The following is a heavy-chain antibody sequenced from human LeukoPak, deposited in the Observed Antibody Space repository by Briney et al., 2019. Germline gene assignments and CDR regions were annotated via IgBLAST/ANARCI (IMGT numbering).Heavy chain of an antibody. CDR1: GFTFDDYA. V-gene: IGHV3-9*01. J-gene: IGHJ4*02. CDR2: ISWNSGSI. CDR3: AKPPLGPKYYFDY. Sequence: PGGSLRLSCAASGFTFDDYAMHWVRQAPGKGLEWVSGISWNSGSIGYADSVKGRFTISRDNAKNSLYLQMNSLRAEDTAVYYCAKPPLGPKYYFDYWGQGTLVTVSS. D-gene: IGHD3/OR15-3a*01.